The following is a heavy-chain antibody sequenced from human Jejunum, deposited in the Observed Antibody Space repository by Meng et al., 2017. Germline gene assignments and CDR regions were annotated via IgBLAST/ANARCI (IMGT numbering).Heavy chain of an antibody. Sequence: GGSLRLSCVASGFIFSDYAMSWVRQAPGKGLGWVSGITGSGGNTYYADPVKGRFTISRDSFTITLYLEMNSLRAEDSAVYYCAKMDSNYYGSRNQYNTFRYGSDVWGQGTTVTVSS. J-gene: IGHJ6*02. V-gene: IGHV3-23*01. D-gene: IGHD3-10*01. CDR1: GFIFSDYA. CDR2: ITGSGGNT. CDR3: AKMDSNYYGSRNQYNTFRYGSDV.